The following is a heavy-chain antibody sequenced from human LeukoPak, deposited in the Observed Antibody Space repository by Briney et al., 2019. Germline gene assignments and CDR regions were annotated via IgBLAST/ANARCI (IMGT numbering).Heavy chain of an antibody. D-gene: IGHD1-26*01. CDR1: GGSISISNYY. V-gene: IGHV4-39*07. J-gene: IGHJ5*02. Sequence: SETLSLTCIVSGGSISISNYYWGLIRQPPGKGLEWIGSINYSGRTYHNPSLRSRVTILVDTSKNQFSLKLSSLTAADTAVYYCARRREGRNWFDPWGQGTLVTVSS. CDR2: INYSGRT. CDR3: ARRREGRNWFDP.